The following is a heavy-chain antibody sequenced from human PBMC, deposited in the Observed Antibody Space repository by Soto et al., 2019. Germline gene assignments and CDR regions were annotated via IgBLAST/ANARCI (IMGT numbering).Heavy chain of an antibody. CDR2: ISYDGSNK. J-gene: IGHJ6*02. V-gene: IGHV3-30*03. D-gene: IGHD6-6*01. CDR3: AYSSSSDPYYYYGMDV. CDR1: GFTFSSYG. Sequence: GGSLRLSCAASGFTFSSYGMHWVRQAPGKGLEWVAVISYDGSNKYYADSVKGRFTISRDNSKNTLYLQMNSLRAEDTAVYYCAYSSSSDPYYYYGMDVWGQGTTVTVSS.